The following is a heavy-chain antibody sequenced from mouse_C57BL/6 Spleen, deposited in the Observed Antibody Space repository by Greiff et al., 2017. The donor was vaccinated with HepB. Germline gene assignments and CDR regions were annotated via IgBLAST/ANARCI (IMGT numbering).Heavy chain of an antibody. D-gene: IGHD1-1*01. CDR3: ARHGTVVATRKYYFDY. V-gene: IGHV1-62-2*01. CDR2: FYPGSGSI. J-gene: IGHJ2*01. CDR1: GYTFTEYT. Sequence: QVQLKQSGAELVKPGASVKLSCKASGYTFTEYTIHWVKQRSGQGLEWIGWFYPGSGSIKYNEKFKDKATLTADKSSSTVYMELSRLTSEDSAVYFCARHGTVVATRKYYFDYWGQGTTLTVSS.